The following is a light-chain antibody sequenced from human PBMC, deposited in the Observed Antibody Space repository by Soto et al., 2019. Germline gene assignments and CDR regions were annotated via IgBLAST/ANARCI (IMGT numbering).Light chain of an antibody. CDR2: DVS. V-gene: IGKV1-5*01. J-gene: IGKJ2*01. CDR3: QQYNTYSHT. CDR1: QSVSPL. Sequence: IQLTQTPSTLSASVGDRVTIACRASQSVSPLLAWYQQKPGKAPKLLIYDVSNLQSGVPSRFSGSGSGTEFTLTISGLQPDDFATYYCQQYNTYSHTFGQGTKLEIK.